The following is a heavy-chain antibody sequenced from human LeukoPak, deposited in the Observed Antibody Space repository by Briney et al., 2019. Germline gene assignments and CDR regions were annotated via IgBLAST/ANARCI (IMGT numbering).Heavy chain of an antibody. CDR3: TRRDGDNDRGFDF. Sequence: GRSLRLSCAASGFSFSAYGMHWVRQAPGKGLEWVAVIWYDGSKKYYADSVKGRFTISRDNSKNTLYLQMNNLKAEDTAVYFCTRRDGDNDRGFDFWGQGTLVSVSS. D-gene: IGHD4-17*01. V-gene: IGHV3-33*01. CDR2: IWYDGSKK. J-gene: IGHJ5*01. CDR1: GFSFSAYG.